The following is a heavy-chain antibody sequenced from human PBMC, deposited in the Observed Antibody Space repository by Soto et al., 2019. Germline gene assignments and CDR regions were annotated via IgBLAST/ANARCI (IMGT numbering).Heavy chain of an antibody. J-gene: IGHJ6*02. CDR3: AKEGTIAVAVTYYYGMDI. V-gene: IGHV3-23*01. CDR1: GFIFSDYA. D-gene: IGHD6-19*01. CDR2: ISGSGDSA. Sequence: EVQLLESGGGLVQPGGSLRLSCAASGFIFSDYAMSWVRQAPGKGLEWVSCISGSGDSAYYADSVKGRFTISRDNSKNTLNLQMNSLRAEETAVYYCAKEGTIAVAVTYYYGMDIWGQGTTVTVSS.